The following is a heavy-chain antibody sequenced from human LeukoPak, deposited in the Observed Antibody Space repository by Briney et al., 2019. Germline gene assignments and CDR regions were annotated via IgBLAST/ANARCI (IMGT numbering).Heavy chain of an antibody. D-gene: IGHD6-19*01. J-gene: IGHJ6*04. CDR3: ARDPRSSGWYYYYYYGMDV. CDR2: ISYDGSNK. Sequence: GGSLRLSCAASGFTFSSYAMHWVRQAPGKGLEWVAVISYDGSNKYYADSVKGRFTISRDNSKNTLYLQMNSLRAEDTAVYYCARDPRSSGWYYYYYYGMDVWGKGTTATVSS. CDR1: GFTFSSYA. V-gene: IGHV3-30*04.